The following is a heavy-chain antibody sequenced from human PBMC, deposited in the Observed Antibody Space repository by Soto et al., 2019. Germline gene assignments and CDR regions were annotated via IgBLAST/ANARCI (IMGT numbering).Heavy chain of an antibody. V-gene: IGHV3-33*01. CDR3: ARGTVPVDY. CDR2: IWYDGSNK. CDR1: GFTFSSYG. Sequence: QVQLVESGGGVVQPGRSLRLSCAASGFTFSSYGMHWVRQAPGKGLEWVAVIWYDGSNKYYADSVKGRFTISRDNSKNTLYLQMNSLRAEDTAVYYCARGTVPVDYWGQGTLVTVSS. D-gene: IGHD1-1*01. J-gene: IGHJ4*02.